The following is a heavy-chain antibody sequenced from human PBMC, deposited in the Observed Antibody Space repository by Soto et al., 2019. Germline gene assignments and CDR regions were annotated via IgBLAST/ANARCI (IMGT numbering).Heavy chain of an antibody. Sequence: EVQLVESGGGLVKPGGSLRLSCAASGFTFSNAWMNWVRQAPGKGLAWVGRIKSKTDGGTTDYAAPVKGRFTISRDDSKNTLYLQMNSLKTEDTAVYYCTADSTEQWLDLSYYYWGQGTLVTVSS. CDR2: IKSKTDGGTT. V-gene: IGHV3-15*07. J-gene: IGHJ4*02. CDR1: GFTFSNAW. CDR3: TADSTEQWLDLSYYY. D-gene: IGHD6-19*01.